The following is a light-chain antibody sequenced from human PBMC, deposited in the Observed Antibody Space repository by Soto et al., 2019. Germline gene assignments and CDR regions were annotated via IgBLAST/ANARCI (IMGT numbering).Light chain of an antibody. CDR2: GAS. CDR3: QQYGSSPLT. Sequence: EIVLTQSPGTLSLSPGERATLSCRASQSVTRSYLAWYQFKPGQAPRLLIYGASSRATGIPDRFSGSGSGTDFTLTISRLEPEDFAVYYCQQYGSSPLTFGGGTKVEIK. J-gene: IGKJ4*01. V-gene: IGKV3-20*01. CDR1: QSVTRSY.